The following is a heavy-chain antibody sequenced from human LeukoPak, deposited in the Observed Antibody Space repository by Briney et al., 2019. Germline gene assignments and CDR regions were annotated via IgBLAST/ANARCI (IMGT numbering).Heavy chain of an antibody. Sequence: GGSLRLSCAASGFTFSSYAMSWVRQAPGKGLEWVSAISRSGGSTYYADSVKGRFTISRDNSKNTLYLQMNSLRAEDTAVYYCATSQWLRFDFDYWGQGTLVTVSS. J-gene: IGHJ4*02. CDR3: ATSQWLRFDFDY. D-gene: IGHD5-12*01. V-gene: IGHV3-23*01. CDR1: GFTFSSYA. CDR2: ISRSGGST.